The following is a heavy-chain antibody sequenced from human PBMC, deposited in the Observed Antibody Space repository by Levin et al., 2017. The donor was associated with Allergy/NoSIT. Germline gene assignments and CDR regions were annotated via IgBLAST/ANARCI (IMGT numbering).Heavy chain of an antibody. Sequence: GGSLRLSCAASGFNFSIYSMNWVRQAPGKGLEWVSYIGSGSSTIYYADSVKGRFTVSRDNAKNSLYLQMNSLRVEATAIYYCASDRDYYFSTAYFGGVVRHYYYYGMDVWGQGTTVTVSS. CDR1: GFNFSIYS. CDR2: IGSGSSTI. V-gene: IGHV3-48*04. CDR3: ASDRDYYFSTAYFGGVVRHYYYYGMDV. D-gene: IGHD3-3*01. J-gene: IGHJ6*02.